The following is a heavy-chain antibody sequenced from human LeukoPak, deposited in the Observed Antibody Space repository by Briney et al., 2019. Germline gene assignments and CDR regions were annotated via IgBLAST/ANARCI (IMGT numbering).Heavy chain of an antibody. CDR1: GGSISSGDYY. CDR2: IYYSGST. Sequence: SQTLSLTCTVSGGSISSGDYYWSWIRQPPGKGLEWIGYIYYSGSTYYKPSLKSRVTISVDTSKNQFSLKLSSVTAADTAVYYCARGATRYYDILTGYSPYYYYGMDVWGQGTTVTVSS. J-gene: IGHJ6*02. D-gene: IGHD3-9*01. CDR3: ARGATRYYDILTGYSPYYYYGMDV. V-gene: IGHV4-30-4*01.